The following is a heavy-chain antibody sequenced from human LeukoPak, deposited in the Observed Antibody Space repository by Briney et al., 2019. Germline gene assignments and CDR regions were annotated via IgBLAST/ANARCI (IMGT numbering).Heavy chain of an antibody. J-gene: IGHJ4*02. CDR3: ASIIGGYSYCFDY. CDR1: GFTFSSYS. D-gene: IGHD5-18*01. CDR2: ISSSSSYI. Sequence: GGSLRLSCAASGFTFSSYSMNWVRQAPGKGLEWVSSISSSSSYIYYADSVKGRFTISRDNAKNSLYLQMNSLRAEDTAVYYCASIIGGYSYCFDYWGQGTLVTVSS. V-gene: IGHV3-21*01.